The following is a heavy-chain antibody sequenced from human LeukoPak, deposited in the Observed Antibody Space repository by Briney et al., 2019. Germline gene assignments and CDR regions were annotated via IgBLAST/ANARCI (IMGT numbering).Heavy chain of an antibody. V-gene: IGHV3-23*01. D-gene: IGHD2-2*02. CDR3: AIFSNIVVVPAAI. Sequence: GGSLRLSCAASGFTFSSYAMSWVRRAPGKGLEWVSAISGSGGSTYYADSVKGRFTISRDNSKNTLYLQMNSLRAEDTAVYYCAIFSNIVVVPAAIGGQGTLVTVSS. J-gene: IGHJ4*02. CDR2: ISGSGGST. CDR1: GFTFSSYA.